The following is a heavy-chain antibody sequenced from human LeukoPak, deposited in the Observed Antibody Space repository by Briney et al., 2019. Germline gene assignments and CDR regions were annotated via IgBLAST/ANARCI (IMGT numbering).Heavy chain of an antibody. D-gene: IGHD2-15*01. V-gene: IGHV5-51*01. CDR2: IYPGDSDT. CDR1: GYSFTTYW. J-gene: IGHJ5*02. CDR3: ARRYCSGGSCGWFDP. Sequence: GESLKISCKGSGYSFTTYWIGWVRQMPGKGLEWTGIIYPGDSDTRYSPSFQGQVTISADKSISTAYLQWSSLKASDTAMYYCARRYCSGGSCGWFDPWGQGTLVTVSS.